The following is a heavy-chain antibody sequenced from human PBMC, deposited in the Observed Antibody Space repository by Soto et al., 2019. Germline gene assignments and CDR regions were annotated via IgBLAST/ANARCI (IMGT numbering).Heavy chain of an antibody. CDR3: ARDGYYYGSGTRGYGMDV. D-gene: IGHD3-10*01. V-gene: IGHV1-69*12. CDR2: IIPIFGTA. CDR1: GGTFSSYA. Sequence: QVQLVQSGAEVKKPGSSVKVSCKASGGTFSSYAISWVRQAPGQGLEWMGGIIPIFGTANYAQKFHGRVTITADESTSTAYMELSSLRSEDTDVYYFARDGYYYGSGTRGYGMDVWGQGTTVTVSS. J-gene: IGHJ6*02.